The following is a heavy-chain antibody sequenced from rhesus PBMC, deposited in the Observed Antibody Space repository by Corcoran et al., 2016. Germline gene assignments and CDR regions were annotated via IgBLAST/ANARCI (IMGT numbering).Heavy chain of an antibody. Sequence: QVQLQESGPGLVKPSETLSLTCAVSGGSISSSNWWSWIRQPPGKGLEWIGYISGSSGSPNYNPALKSRVTISKDTSKNQFSLKLSSVTAADTAVYYCARDPSGGVCYWGQGVLVTVSS. CDR2: ISGSSGSP. CDR3: ARDPSGGVCY. CDR1: GGSISSSNW. D-gene: IGHD2-39*02. J-gene: IGHJ4*01. V-gene: IGHV4S19*01.